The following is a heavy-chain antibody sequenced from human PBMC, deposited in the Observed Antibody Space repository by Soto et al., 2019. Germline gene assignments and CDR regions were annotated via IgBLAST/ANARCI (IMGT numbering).Heavy chain of an antibody. J-gene: IGHJ5*02. CDR1: GGSFSGYY. CDR3: ARKRMTTRPNWFDP. CDR2: INHSGST. V-gene: IGHV4-34*01. Sequence: XETLSLTCAVYGGSFSGYYWGWIRQPPGKGLEWIGEINHSGSTNYNPSLKSRVTISVDTSKNQFSLKLSSVTAADTAVYYCARKRMTTRPNWFDPWGQGTLATVSS. D-gene: IGHD4-4*01.